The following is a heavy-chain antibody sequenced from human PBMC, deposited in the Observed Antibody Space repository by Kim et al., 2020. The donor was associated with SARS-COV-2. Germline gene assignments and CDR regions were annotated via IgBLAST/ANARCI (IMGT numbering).Heavy chain of an antibody. V-gene: IGHV4-59*01. Sequence: RRRVSISVDTSKNQFSLKLSSVTAADTAVYYCARVLYYDFWSGSRDAFDIWGQGTMVTVSS. D-gene: IGHD3-3*01. J-gene: IGHJ3*02. CDR3: ARVLYYDFWSGSRDAFDI.